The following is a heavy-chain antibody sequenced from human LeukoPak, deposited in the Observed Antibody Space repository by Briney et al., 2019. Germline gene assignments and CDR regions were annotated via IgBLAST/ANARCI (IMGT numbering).Heavy chain of an antibody. CDR2: IYYSGST. J-gene: IGHJ4*02. CDR3: ATTTIRLGY. Sequence: TSETLSLTCTVSGGSISSSSYYWGWIRQPPGKGLEWIGSIYYSGSTYYNPSLKSRVTISVDTSKNQFSLKLSSVTAADTAVYYCATTTIRLGYWGQGTLVTVSS. V-gene: IGHV4-39*07. D-gene: IGHD1-26*01. CDR1: GGSISSSSYY.